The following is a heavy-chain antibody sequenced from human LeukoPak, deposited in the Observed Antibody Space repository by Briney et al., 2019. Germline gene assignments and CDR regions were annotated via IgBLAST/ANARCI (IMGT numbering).Heavy chain of an antibody. Sequence: SQTLSLTCAISGDSVSSNSAAWNWIRQSPSRGLEWLGRTYYRSKWYNDYAVSVKSRITINPDTSKNQFSLQLKSVTPEDTAVYYCARVPYSSGWYSLAFDIWGQGTMVTVSS. J-gene: IGHJ3*02. V-gene: IGHV6-1*01. CDR1: GDSVSSNSAA. CDR3: ARVPYSSGWYSLAFDI. CDR2: TYYRSKWYN. D-gene: IGHD6-19*01.